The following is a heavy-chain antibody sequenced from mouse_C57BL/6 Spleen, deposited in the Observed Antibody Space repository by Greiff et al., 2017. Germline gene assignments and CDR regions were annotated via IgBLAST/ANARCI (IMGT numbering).Heavy chain of an antibody. Sequence: QVQLKESGAELAKPGASVKLSCKASGYTFTSYWMHWVKQRPGQGLEWIGYINPSSGYTKYNQKFKDKATLTADKSSSTAYLQLSSLTYEDSAVYYCAKNRAYYSNYVAFDYWGQGTTLTVSS. CDR3: AKNRAYYSNYVAFDY. J-gene: IGHJ2*01. CDR1: GYTFTSYW. CDR2: INPSSGYT. D-gene: IGHD2-5*01. V-gene: IGHV1-7*01.